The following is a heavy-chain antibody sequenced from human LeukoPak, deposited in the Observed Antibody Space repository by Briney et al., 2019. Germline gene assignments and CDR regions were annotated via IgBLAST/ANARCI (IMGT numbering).Heavy chain of an antibody. CDR3: ARGIAAASERALDI. CDR1: GGSISSYY. Sequence: HSETLSLTCTVSGGSISSYYWSWIRQPPGKGLEWIGYIYYSGSTNYNPSLKSRVTISVDTSKNQFSLKLSSVTAADTAVYYCARGIAAASERALDIWGQGTTVTVSS. CDR2: IYYSGST. J-gene: IGHJ3*02. V-gene: IGHV4-59*12. D-gene: IGHD6-13*01.